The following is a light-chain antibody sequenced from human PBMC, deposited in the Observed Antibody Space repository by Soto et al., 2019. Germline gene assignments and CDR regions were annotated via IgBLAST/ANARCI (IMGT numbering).Light chain of an antibody. CDR3: QQYGDSPFT. CDR2: AAS. Sequence: EVVMTQSPATLSVSPGERATLSCRASQTVTVNSLAWYQQTPGQTPRLLIYAASTRATGIPDRFNGSGSGTDFVLTISRLEPEDFAMYYCQQYGDSPFTFGPGTKVDI. V-gene: IGKV3-20*01. J-gene: IGKJ3*01. CDR1: QTVTVNS.